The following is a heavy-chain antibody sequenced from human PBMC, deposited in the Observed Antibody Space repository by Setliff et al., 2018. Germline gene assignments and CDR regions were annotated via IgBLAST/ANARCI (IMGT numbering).Heavy chain of an antibody. V-gene: IGHV4-4*08. CDR2: IYTSGTT. J-gene: IGHJ4*02. CDR1: GASISSYY. D-gene: IGHD3-10*01. Sequence: SETLSLTCSVSGASISSYYWSWIRQPPGKGLEWIGYIYTSGTTKYNPSLKSRVTISIDTSKSQFSLNLSSVTAADTAVYYCARIAYGPGSYYFDYWGQGTLVTVSS. CDR3: ARIAYGPGSYYFDY.